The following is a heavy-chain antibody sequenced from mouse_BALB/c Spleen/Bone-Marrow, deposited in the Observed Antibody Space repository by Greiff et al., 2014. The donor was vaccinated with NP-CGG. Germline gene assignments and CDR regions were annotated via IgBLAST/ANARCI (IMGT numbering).Heavy chain of an antibody. Sequence: EVQLQQSGAEIVRPGALVKLSCKASGFNIKDYYMRWVKQRPEQGLEWIGWINPENGNTIYDPKFQGKASITADTSSNTAYLQLSSLTSEDTAVYYCARGDGYAMDYWGQGTSVTVSS. J-gene: IGHJ4*01. CDR1: GFNIKDYY. CDR3: ARGDGYAMDY. V-gene: IGHV14-1*02. CDR2: INPENGNT.